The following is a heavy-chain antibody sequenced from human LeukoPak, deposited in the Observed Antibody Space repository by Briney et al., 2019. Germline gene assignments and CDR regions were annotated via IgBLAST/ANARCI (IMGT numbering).Heavy chain of an antibody. Sequence: SETLSLTCAVYGGSFSGYYWSWIRQPPGKGLEWTGEINHNGSTNYNPSLKSRVTISVDTSKNQFSLKLSSVTAADTAVYYCARGPHSSSWYYYYYGMDVWGQGTTVTVSS. D-gene: IGHD6-13*01. CDR2: INHNGST. J-gene: IGHJ6*02. CDR3: ARGPHSSSWYYYYYGMDV. CDR1: GGSFSGYY. V-gene: IGHV4-34*01.